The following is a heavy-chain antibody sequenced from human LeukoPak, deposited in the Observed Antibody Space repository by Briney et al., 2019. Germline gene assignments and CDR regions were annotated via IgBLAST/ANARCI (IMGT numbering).Heavy chain of an antibody. J-gene: IGHJ4*02. CDR1: GFTVSSNY. Sequence: PGGSLRLSCAASGFTVSSNYMSWVRQAPGKGLEWVSVIYSGGSTYYADSVKGRFTISRDNSKNTLHLQMNSLRAEDTAVYYCARDSGSYSYDYWGQGTLVTVSS. CDR2: IYSGGST. D-gene: IGHD1-26*01. CDR3: ARDSGSYSYDY. V-gene: IGHV3-66*02.